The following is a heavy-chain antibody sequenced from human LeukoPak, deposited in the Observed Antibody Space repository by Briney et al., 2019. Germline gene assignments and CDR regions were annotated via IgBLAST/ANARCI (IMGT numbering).Heavy chain of an antibody. CDR1: GFTFSSYW. Sequence: GGSLRLSCAASGFTFSSYWMSWVRQAPGKGLEWVANIKQDGSERNYVDSVKGRFTISRDNAKNSLFLQMGSLRVEDTAVYYCARESTAGYNSSWYGFRNWGQGTLVSVSS. CDR2: IKQDGSER. D-gene: IGHD6-13*01. V-gene: IGHV3-7*01. J-gene: IGHJ1*01. CDR3: ARESTAGYNSSWYGFRN.